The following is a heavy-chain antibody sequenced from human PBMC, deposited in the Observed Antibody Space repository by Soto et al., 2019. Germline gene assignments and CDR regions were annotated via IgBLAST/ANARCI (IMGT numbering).Heavy chain of an antibody. CDR1: GGSFSGHY. J-gene: IGHJ6*02. V-gene: IGHV4-34*01. D-gene: IGHD3-10*01. Sequence: SETLSLTCAVYGGSFSGHYWSWIRQPPGKGLEWIGEINHSGSTNYNPSLKSRVAISVDTSKNQFSLKLSSVTAADTAVYYCARGADEWGYYRWFGESPKPNYGMDVWGQGTTVTAP. CDR3: ARGADEWGYYRWFGESPKPNYGMDV. CDR2: INHSGST.